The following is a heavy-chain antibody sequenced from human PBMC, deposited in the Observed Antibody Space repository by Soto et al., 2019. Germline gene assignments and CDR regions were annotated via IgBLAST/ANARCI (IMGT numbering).Heavy chain of an antibody. D-gene: IGHD6-6*01. Sequence: QVQLMPSGGEVKTPGASVEVSCKASGYMFTTYGISWVRQAPGQGLEWMAWSRAYNGNKKYAQKFQDSANMTRHTSSTTVAMALRNLIPEDKAIYYCARTGWLMAARPLEYWGQGTLVTVSS. J-gene: IGHJ4*02. CDR1: GYMFTTYG. CDR2: SRAYNGNK. V-gene: IGHV1-18*04. CDR3: ARTGWLMAARPLEY.